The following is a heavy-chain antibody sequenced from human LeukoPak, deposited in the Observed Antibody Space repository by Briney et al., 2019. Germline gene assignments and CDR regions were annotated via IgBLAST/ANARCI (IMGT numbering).Heavy chain of an antibody. CDR3: ARASQGVVISDLDI. CDR2: ISSSGSTI. D-gene: IGHD3-3*01. V-gene: IGHV3-48*03. Sequence: PGGSLRLSCAASGFTFSSYEMNWVRQAPGKGLEWVSYISSSGSTIYYADSVKGRFTISRDNAKNSLYLQMNSLRAEDTALYYCARASQGVVISDLDIWGQGTMVTVSS. J-gene: IGHJ3*02. CDR1: GFTFSSYE.